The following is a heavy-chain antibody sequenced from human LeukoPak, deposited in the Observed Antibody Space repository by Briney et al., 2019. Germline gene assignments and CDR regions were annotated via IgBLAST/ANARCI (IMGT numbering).Heavy chain of an antibody. V-gene: IGHV3-23*01. J-gene: IGHJ2*01. CDR2: ISGGGGAT. CDR1: GFTFSNYA. CDR3: ASRWWYFDL. Sequence: GGSLRLSCAASGFTFSNYAMSWVRQAPGKGLEWVSAISGGGGATPYPDSVKGRFTISRDNAKNTLYLQMNSLRAEDTALYYCASRWWYFDLWGRGTLVTVSS. D-gene: IGHD6-13*01.